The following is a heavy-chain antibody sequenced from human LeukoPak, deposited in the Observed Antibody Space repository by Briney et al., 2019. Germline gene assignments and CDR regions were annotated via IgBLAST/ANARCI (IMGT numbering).Heavy chain of an antibody. V-gene: IGHV4-59*11. CDR2: IYYSGST. D-gene: IGHD3-10*01. Sequence: SETLSLTCTVFGGSISSQYWSWIRQPPGKGLEWIGYIYYSGSTKYNPSLKSRVTISADTSKNQFSLKLSSVTAADTAVYYCARTRWFGELSPWFDPWGQGTLVTVSS. CDR1: GGSISSQY. J-gene: IGHJ5*02. CDR3: ARTRWFGELSPWFDP.